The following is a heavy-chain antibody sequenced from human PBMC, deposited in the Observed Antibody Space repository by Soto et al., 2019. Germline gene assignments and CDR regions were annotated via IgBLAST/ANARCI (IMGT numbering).Heavy chain of an antibody. D-gene: IGHD3-10*01. CDR2: ISTHTGNT. J-gene: IGHJ4*02. CDR1: SYTFDSYG. CDR3: VRDVSVSSGSFGGY. Sequence: QVQLVQSGAEVKKPGASVRVSCKASSYTFDSYGLNWVRQAPGQGLEWMGWISTHTGNTDYPQRFQGRVTMTTDKSTSTAFLDLRSLPSDDTAVYYCVRDVSVSSGSFGGYWGQGTLVSVSS. V-gene: IGHV1-18*01.